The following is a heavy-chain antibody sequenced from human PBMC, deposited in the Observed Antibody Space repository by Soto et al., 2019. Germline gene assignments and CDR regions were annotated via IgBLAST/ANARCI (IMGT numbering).Heavy chain of an antibody. J-gene: IGHJ4*02. D-gene: IGHD5-18*01. V-gene: IGHV4-59*01. CDR2: IYYNGNT. CDR1: GGSINSDY. Sequence: PSEILSLTCSVSGGSINSDYGSWIRQPPGKGLEWIGYIYYNGNTNYNPSLKSRVTTSVDTSKNQFSLKLSSVTAADTAVYYCARVWVDTTMITKWGQGTLVTVLL. CDR3: ARVWVDTTMITK.